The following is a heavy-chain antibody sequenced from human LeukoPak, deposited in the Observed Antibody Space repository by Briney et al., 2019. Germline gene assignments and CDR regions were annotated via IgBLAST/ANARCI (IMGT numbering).Heavy chain of an antibody. CDR3: AKRGSSANFDH. V-gene: IGHV3-23*01. J-gene: IGHJ4*02. D-gene: IGHD2-2*01. CDR2: ISNNGGYT. Sequence: GGSLRLSCAASGFTFSSSAMSWVRQAPGKGLEWVSAISNNGGYTYYADSVQGRFTISRDNSKSTLYLQMNSLRPEDTAVYYCAKRGSSANFDHWGQGTLVSVSS. CDR1: GFTFSSSA.